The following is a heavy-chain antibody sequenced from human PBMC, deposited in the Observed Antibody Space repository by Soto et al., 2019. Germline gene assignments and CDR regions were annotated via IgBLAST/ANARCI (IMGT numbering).Heavy chain of an antibody. V-gene: IGHV5-51*01. D-gene: IGHD3-22*01. CDR2: IYPGDSDT. J-gene: IGHJ6*02. CDR3: ARPLKDYYDSSGYFYYYYGMDV. CDR1: GYSFTIYW. Sequence: GESLKISCKGSGYSFTIYWIGWVRQMPGKGLEWMGIIYPGDSDTRYSPSFQGQVTISADKSISTAYLQWSSLKASDTAMYYCARPLKDYYDSSGYFYYYYGMDVWGQGTTVTVSS.